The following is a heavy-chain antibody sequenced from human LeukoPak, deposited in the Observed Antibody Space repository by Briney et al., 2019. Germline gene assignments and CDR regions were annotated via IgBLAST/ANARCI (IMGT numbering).Heavy chain of an antibody. Sequence: PGGSLRLSCAASGFTFSSYSMNWVRQAPGKGLEWVSYISSSSSTIYYADSVKGRFTISRDNAKNSLYLQMNSLRAEDTAVYYCARDPKHSHYYGSGSIDYWGQGTLVTVSS. D-gene: IGHD3-10*01. CDR3: ARDPKHSHYYGSGSIDY. CDR1: GFTFSSYS. J-gene: IGHJ4*02. V-gene: IGHV3-48*01. CDR2: ISSSSSTI.